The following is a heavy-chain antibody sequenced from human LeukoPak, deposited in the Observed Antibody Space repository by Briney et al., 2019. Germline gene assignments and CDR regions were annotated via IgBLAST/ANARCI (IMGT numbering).Heavy chain of an antibody. CDR3: AINRLGYCSGGSCYSLYY. D-gene: IGHD2-15*01. Sequence: ASVKVSCKVSGYTLTELSMHWVRQAPGKGLEWMGGFDPEDGETIYAQKFQGRVTMTEDTSTDTAYMELSSLRSEDTAMYYCAINRLGYCSGGSCYSLYYRGQGTLVTVSS. V-gene: IGHV1-24*01. J-gene: IGHJ4*02. CDR2: FDPEDGET. CDR1: GYTLTELS.